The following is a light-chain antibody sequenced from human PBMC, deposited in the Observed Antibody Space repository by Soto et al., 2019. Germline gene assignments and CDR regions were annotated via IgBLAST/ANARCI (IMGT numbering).Light chain of an antibody. J-gene: IGKJ5*01. CDR3: QHYYNYPIT. CDR2: DAS. Sequence: AIQLTQSPPSLSASVGDRVTITCRASQGIKSVLAWYQQKPGKSPKFLIYDASSLESGVTSRFCGSGYGTEFTLTISSLQPEDFATYYCQHYYNYPITFGQGTRLEIK. CDR1: QGIKSV. V-gene: IGKV1D-13*01.